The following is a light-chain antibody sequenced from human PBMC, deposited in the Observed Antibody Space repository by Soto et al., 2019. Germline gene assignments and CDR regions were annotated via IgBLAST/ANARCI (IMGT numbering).Light chain of an antibody. CDR2: END. CDR3: GTWDSSLSADV. Sequence: QSVLTQPPSVSAAPGQKVTISCSGSSSNIGITSVSWYQQLPEAAPKLLIYENDKRPSGIPDRFSGSKSGTSATLGITGLQTGDEADYYCGTWDSSLSADVFGTGTKLTV. J-gene: IGLJ1*01. V-gene: IGLV1-51*02. CDR1: SSNIGITS.